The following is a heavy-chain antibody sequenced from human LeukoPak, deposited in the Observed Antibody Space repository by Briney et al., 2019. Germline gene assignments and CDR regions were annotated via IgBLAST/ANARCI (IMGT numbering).Heavy chain of an antibody. Sequence: GGSLRLSCAASGFTFSSYGMHWVRQAPGKGLEWVAVIWYDGSNKYYADSVKGRFTISRDNSKNTLYLQMNSLRVEDTAVYYCTRSPSLGGRYWGFDYWGQGALVTVSS. D-gene: IGHD1-26*01. CDR1: GFTFSSYG. CDR2: IWYDGSNK. CDR3: TRSPSLGGRYWGFDY. V-gene: IGHV3-33*01. J-gene: IGHJ4*02.